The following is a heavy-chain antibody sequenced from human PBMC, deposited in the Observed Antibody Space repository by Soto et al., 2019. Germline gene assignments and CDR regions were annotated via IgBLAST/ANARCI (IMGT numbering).Heavy chain of an antibody. CDR3: ARDRYAAVAGTLGY. V-gene: IGHV1-69*01. D-gene: IGHD6-19*01. Sequence: QVQLVQSGAEVKKPGSSVKVSCKASGGTFSSYAISWVRQAPGQGLEWMGGIIPIFGTANYAQKFQGRGTITADESTSTAYMELSSLRSEDTAVYYCARDRYAAVAGTLGYWGQGTLVTVSS. CDR2: IIPIFGTA. J-gene: IGHJ4*02. CDR1: GGTFSSYA.